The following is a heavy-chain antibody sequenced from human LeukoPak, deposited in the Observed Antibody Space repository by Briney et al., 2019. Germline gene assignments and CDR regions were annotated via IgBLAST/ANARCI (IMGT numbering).Heavy chain of an antibody. J-gene: IGHJ5*02. V-gene: IGHV4-34*01. CDR1: GGSFSGYY. CDR2: INHSGST. Sequence: PSETLSLTCAVYGGSFSGYYWSWIRQPPGKGLEWIGEINHSGSTNYNPSLKSRVTISVDTSKNQFSLKPSSVTAADTAVYYCARERAPHYGSGSYKAFSWGQGTLVTVSS. CDR3: ARERAPHYGSGSYKAFS. D-gene: IGHD3-10*01.